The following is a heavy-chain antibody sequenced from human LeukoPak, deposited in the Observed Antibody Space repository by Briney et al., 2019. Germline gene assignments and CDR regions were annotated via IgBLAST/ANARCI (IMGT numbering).Heavy chain of an antibody. CDR1: GGSFSGYY. Sequence: SETLSLTCAVYGGSFSGYYWSWIRQPPGKGLEWIGEINHSGSTNYNPSLKSRVTISVDTSKNQFSLKLSSVTAADTAAYYCARDLMTTVDYWGQGTLVTVSS. CDR3: ARDLMTTVDY. J-gene: IGHJ4*02. CDR2: INHSGST. V-gene: IGHV4-34*01. D-gene: IGHD4-17*01.